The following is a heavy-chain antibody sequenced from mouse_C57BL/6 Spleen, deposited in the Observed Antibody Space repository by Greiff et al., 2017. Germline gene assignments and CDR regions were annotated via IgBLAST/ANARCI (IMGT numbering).Heavy chain of an antibody. Sequence: EVQGVESGGGLVKPGGSLKLSCAASGFTFSSYAMSWVRQTPEKRLEWVATISDGGSYTYYPDNVKGRFTISRDNAKNNLYLQMSHLKSEDTAMYYCAKEDYYGSSFYAMDYWGQGTSVTVSS. CDR2: ISDGGSYT. CDR1: GFTFSSYA. J-gene: IGHJ4*01. CDR3: AKEDYYGSSFYAMDY. V-gene: IGHV5-4*01. D-gene: IGHD1-1*01.